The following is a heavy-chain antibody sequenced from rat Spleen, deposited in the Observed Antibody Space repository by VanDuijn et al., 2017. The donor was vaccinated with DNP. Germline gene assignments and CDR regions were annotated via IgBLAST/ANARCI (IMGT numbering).Heavy chain of an antibody. V-gene: IGHV3-1*01. CDR1: GYSITSNY. J-gene: IGHJ1*01. D-gene: IGHD1-4*01. CDR2: ISYSGST. Sequence: EVQLQESGPGLVKPSQSLSLTCSVTGYSITSNYWGWIRKFPGNKMEWIGHISYSGSTSYNPSLKSRIFITRDTSKNQFFLHLNSVSTEDTATYYCARRRLPYWYFDFWGPGTMVTVSS. CDR3: ARRRLPYWYFDF.